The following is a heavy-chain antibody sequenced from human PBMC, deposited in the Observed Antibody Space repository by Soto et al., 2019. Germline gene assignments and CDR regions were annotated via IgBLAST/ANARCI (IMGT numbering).Heavy chain of an antibody. CDR2: IYYSGST. D-gene: IGHD2-15*01. CDR1: GGSISSYY. CDR3: ARGEPLLPPYYFDY. J-gene: IGHJ4*02. V-gene: IGHV4-59*01. Sequence: SETLSLTCTVSGGSISSYYWSWIRQPPGKGLEWIGYIYYSGSTNYNPSLKSRVTISVDTSKNQFSLKLSSVTAADTAVYYCARGEPLLPPYYFDYWGQGTLVTVSS.